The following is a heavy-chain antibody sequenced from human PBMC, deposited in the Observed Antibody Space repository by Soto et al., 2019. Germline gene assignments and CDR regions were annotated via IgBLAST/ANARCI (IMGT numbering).Heavy chain of an antibody. V-gene: IGHV1-18*01. CDR2: INIYSGNA. D-gene: IGHD3-22*01. CDR1: GYTCTSYG. J-gene: IGHJ4*02. Sequence: QVRLEQSGPEVKKTGASVKVSCKASGYTCTSYGISWVRQAPGQGLEWLGWINIYSGNANYAQSFKDRVTMTRDTSTNTVYMEMSTQRSDDTAVYYCARAVYYNDNSGLAYWGQGTLVTVSS. CDR3: ARAVYYNDNSGLAY.